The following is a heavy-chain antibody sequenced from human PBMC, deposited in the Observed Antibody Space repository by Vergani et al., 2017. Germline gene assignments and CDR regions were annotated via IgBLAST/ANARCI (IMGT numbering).Heavy chain of an antibody. CDR2: ISSSSSTI. CDR3: ARDWADYGDYLHYWYFDL. V-gene: IGHV3-48*04. J-gene: IGHJ2*01. CDR1: GFTFSSYS. D-gene: IGHD4-17*01. Sequence: AASGFTFSSYSMNWVRQAPGKGLEWVSYISSSSSTIYYADSVKGRFTISRDNAKNSLYLQMNSLRAEDTAVYYCARDWADYGDYLHYWYFDLWGRGTLVTVSS.